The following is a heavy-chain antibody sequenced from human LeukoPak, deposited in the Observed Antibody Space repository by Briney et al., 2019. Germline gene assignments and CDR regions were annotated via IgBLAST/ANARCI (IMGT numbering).Heavy chain of an antibody. V-gene: IGHV4-59*08. CDR1: GGSISSYY. D-gene: IGHD3/OR15-3a*01. CDR2: IYYSGST. CDR3: ASYKADWFGSYYYGMDV. J-gene: IGHJ6*02. Sequence: SETLSLTCTVSGGSISSYYWSWIRQPPGKGLEWIGYIYYSGSTNYNPSLKSRVTISVDTSKNQFSLKLSSVTAADTAVYYCASYKADWFGSYYYGMDVWGQGTTVTVSS.